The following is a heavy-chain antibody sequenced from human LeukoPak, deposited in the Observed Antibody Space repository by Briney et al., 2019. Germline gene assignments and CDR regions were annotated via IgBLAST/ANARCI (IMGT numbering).Heavy chain of an antibody. CDR3: ARELSLDITAFDI. J-gene: IGHJ3*02. V-gene: IGHV3-33*01. Sequence: GRSLRLSCAASGFTFSSYGMHWVRQAPGKGLEWVAVIWYDGSNKYYADSVKGRFTISRDNSKNTLYLQMNSLRAEDTAVYYCARELSLDITAFDIWGQGTMVTVSS. CDR2: IWYDGSNK. D-gene: IGHD2-2*03. CDR1: GFTFSSYG.